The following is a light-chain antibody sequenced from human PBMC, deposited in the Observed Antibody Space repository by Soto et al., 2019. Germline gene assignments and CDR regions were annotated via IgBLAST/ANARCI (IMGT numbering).Light chain of an antibody. V-gene: IGKV3-15*01. J-gene: IGKJ2*01. CDR3: QQYNNWPSMYT. CDR2: GAS. Sequence: EIVITQSPATLSVFPGERATLSFRASQSVSSNFTWYQQKPGQAPRLLIYGASTRATGIPARFSGSGSGTEFTLTISSLQSEDFAVYYCQQYNNWPSMYTFGQGTKLEIK. CDR1: QSVSSN.